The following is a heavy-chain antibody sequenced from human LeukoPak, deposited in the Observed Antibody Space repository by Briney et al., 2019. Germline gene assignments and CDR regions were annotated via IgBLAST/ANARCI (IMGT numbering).Heavy chain of an antibody. CDR1: GGSFSGYY. D-gene: IGHD4-17*01. Sequence: SETLPLTCAVYGGSFSGYYWSWIRQPPGKGLEWIGEINHSGSTNYNPSLKSRVTISVDTSKNQFSPKLSSVTAADTAVYYCARGRTVTKGYYFQHWGQGTLVTVSS. CDR2: INHSGST. J-gene: IGHJ1*01. CDR3: ARGRTVTKGYYFQH. V-gene: IGHV4-34*01.